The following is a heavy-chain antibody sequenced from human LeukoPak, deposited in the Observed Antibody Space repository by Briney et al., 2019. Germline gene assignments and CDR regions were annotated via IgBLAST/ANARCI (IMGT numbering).Heavy chain of an antibody. CDR2: IWYHGNEI. CDR1: GFTFSNFG. J-gene: IGHJ4*02. D-gene: IGHD5-12*01. CDR3: VRGSGGNGYGYWGDN. V-gene: IGHV3-33*01. Sequence: SGGSLRLSCAASGFTFSNFGMHWVRKAPGRGLEWVAVIWYHGNEIHYVDSVKGRFTTSRDNFRNTLYLQMNSLRAEDSAVYYCVRGSGGNGYGYWGDNWGQGTLVIVSS.